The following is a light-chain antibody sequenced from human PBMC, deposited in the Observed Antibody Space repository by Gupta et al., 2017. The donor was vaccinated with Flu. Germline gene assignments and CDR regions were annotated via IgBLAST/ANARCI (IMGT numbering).Light chain of an antibody. CDR2: KDS. J-gene: IGLJ1*01. V-gene: IGLV3-25*02. CDR1: ALPKQY. CDR3: QSADSSGTYV. Sequence: SYELTQPPPVSVSPGQTARITCPGDALPKQYAYWYQQKPGQAPVLMIYKDSERPSGIPGRFSGSSSGTTVTFTISGVQAEDEADYYCQSADSSGTYVFGTGTKVTVL.